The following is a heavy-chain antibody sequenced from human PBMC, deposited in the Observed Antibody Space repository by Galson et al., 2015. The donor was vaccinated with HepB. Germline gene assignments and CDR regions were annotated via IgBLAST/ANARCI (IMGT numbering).Heavy chain of an antibody. CDR2: ISYTGNT. J-gene: IGHJ4*02. Sequence: TLSLTCTVSSGSISSGAYFWSWIRQPPGKGLEWIGYISYTGNTHYNPSLKSRVIISADMSKNQFSLTLSSVTAADTAVYYCGRAGDTAIPFDYWGQGSLVTVSS. CDR3: GRAGDTAIPFDY. CDR1: SGSISSGAYF. V-gene: IGHV4-30-4*01. D-gene: IGHD5-18*01.